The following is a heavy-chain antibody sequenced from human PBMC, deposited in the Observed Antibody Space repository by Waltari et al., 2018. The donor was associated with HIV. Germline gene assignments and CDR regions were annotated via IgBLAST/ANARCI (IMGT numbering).Heavy chain of an antibody. CDR1: GGRCRGSY. CDR3: ARGRGDLDY. D-gene: IGHD3-16*01. Sequence: QVQLQQWGAGLLKPSATLSLPCAVYGGRCRGSYWSWIRPPPGKGLEWIGEINHSGSTNYNPSLKSRVTISVDTSKNQFSLKLSSVTAADTAVYYCARGRGDLDYWGQGTLVTVSS. V-gene: IGHV4-34*01. CDR2: INHSGST. J-gene: IGHJ4*02.